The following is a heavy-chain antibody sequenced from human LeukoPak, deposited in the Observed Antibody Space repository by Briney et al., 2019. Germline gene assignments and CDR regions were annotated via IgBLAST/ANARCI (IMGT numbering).Heavy chain of an antibody. Sequence: SETLSLTCTVSGGSISSYYWSWIRQPPGKGLEWIGYIYYSGSTNYNPSLKSRVTISVDTSKNQFSLKLSSVTAADTAVYYCARDRYSGSYWAPGYWGQGTLVTVSS. V-gene: IGHV4-59*12. CDR2: IYYSGST. J-gene: IGHJ4*02. CDR1: GGSISSYY. CDR3: ARDRYSGSYWAPGY. D-gene: IGHD1-26*01.